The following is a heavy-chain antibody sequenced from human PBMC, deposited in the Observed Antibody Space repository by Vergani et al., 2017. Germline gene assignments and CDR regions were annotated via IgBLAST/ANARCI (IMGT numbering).Heavy chain of an antibody. CDR1: GFTFSSYS. CDR2: ISSSSSYI. Sequence: EVQLVESGGGLVKPGGSLRLSCAASGFTFSSYSMNWVRQAPGKGLEWVSSISSSSSYIYYADSVKGRFTISRDNAKNSLYLQMNSLRAEDTAVYYCARVEYYDFWSGYYTYYYMDVWGKGP. J-gene: IGHJ6*03. CDR3: ARVEYYDFWSGYYTYYYMDV. V-gene: IGHV3-21*01. D-gene: IGHD3-3*01.